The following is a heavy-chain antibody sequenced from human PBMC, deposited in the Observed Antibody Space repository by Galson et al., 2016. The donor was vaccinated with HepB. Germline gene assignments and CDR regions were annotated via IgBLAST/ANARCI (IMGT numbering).Heavy chain of an antibody. CDR3: ARDRDRLAGSWALGS. V-gene: IGHV3-7*01. J-gene: IGHJ5*02. CDR2: INQDGSEK. Sequence: SLRLSCAVSGFTFARYRMSWARQPPGRGLEWVANINQDGSEKHYVDSVRGRFTISRDNDKNSVYLQMNSLRAEDTAIYYCARDRDRLAGSWALGSWGQGTPVTVSP. CDR1: GFTFARYR. D-gene: IGHD2-15*01.